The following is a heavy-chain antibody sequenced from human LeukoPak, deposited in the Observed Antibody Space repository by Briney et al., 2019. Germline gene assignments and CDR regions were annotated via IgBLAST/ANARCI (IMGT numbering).Heavy chain of an antibody. J-gene: IGHJ4*02. D-gene: IGHD2-2*01. CDR2: ISDSGGVT. V-gene: IGHV3-23*01. CDR1: GFTFSNYL. CDR3: AKRSKLSCSSTSCPLDY. Sequence: PGGSLRLSCAASGFTFSNYLMTWVRQPPGKGLEWVSGISDSGGVTYYADSVKGRFAVSRDNSKNTLYLQMSSLRAEDTAVYYCAKRSKLSCSSTSCPLDYWGQGTLVTVSS.